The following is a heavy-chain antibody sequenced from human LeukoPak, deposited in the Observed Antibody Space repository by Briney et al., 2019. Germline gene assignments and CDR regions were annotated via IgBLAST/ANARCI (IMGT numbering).Heavy chain of an antibody. CDR2: FYNSGRS. Sequence: KPSGTLSLTCTVSDDSISDYYRGWIRQPPGKGLEWIGYFYNSGRSTYNPSLKSRVTISADTSKNHFSLKLNSVTTADTAVYYCTRGAGWLIDYWGQGILVTVSS. V-gene: IGHV4-59*01. CDR1: DDSISDYY. J-gene: IGHJ4*02. CDR3: TRGAGWLIDY. D-gene: IGHD3-16*01.